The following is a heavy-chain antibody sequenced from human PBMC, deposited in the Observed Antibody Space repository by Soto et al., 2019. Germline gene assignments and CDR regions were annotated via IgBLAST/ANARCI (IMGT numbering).Heavy chain of an antibody. Sequence: KPSETLSLTCTVSGASMTKNNHYWAWIRQPPGKGLQWIGEIYQSGNTRNNPSLKSRVTMSVDRSNNQFSLNLMSVTAADTATYYCARDSRTGCSSTDCYMSWGRGILVTVSS. V-gene: IGHV4-39*07. J-gene: IGHJ5*02. D-gene: IGHD2-2*01. CDR3: ARDSRTGCSSTDCYMS. CDR2: IYQSGNT. CDR1: GASMTKNNHY.